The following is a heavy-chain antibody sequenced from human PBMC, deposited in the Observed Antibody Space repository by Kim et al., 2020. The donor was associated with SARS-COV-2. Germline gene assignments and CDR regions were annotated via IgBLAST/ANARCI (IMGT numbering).Heavy chain of an antibody. D-gene: IGHD3-10*01. CDR2: IYYSGST. Sequence: SETLSLTCTVSGGSISSYYWSWIRQPPGKGLEWIGYIYYSGSTNYNPSLKSRVTISVDTSKNQFSLKLSSVTAADTAVYYCARDRGVAGSLFDYWGQGTLVTVSS. J-gene: IGHJ4*02. CDR3: ARDRGVAGSLFDY. V-gene: IGHV4-59*01. CDR1: GGSISSYY.